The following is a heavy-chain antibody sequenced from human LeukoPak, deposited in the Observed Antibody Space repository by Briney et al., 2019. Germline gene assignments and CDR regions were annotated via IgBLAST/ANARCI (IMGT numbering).Heavy chain of an antibody. CDR1: GFTFSDYY. CDR3: VVGVRGVPLTPYYFDY. CDR2: ISIRGATI. Sequence: GGSLRLSCAASGFTFSDYYMSWIRQAPGKGLEWVSYISIRGATIYYADSVKGRFTISRDNAKNSLYLQMNSLRAEDTAVYYCVVGVRGVPLTPYYFDYWGQGTLVTVSS. J-gene: IGHJ4*02. D-gene: IGHD3-10*01. V-gene: IGHV3-11*04.